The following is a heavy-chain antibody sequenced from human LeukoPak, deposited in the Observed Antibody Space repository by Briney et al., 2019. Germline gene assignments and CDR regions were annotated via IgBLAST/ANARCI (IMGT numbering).Heavy chain of an antibody. Sequence: SETLSLTCTVSGGSISSDYWSWIRQPPGKRLEWIGYIYYSGSTNYNPSLKSRVTISVDTSKNQFSLKLSSVTAADTAVYYCASLVGADRNWFDPWGQGTLVTVSS. CDR3: ASLVGADRNWFDP. D-gene: IGHD1-26*01. V-gene: IGHV4-59*08. J-gene: IGHJ5*02. CDR2: IYYSGST. CDR1: GGSISSDY.